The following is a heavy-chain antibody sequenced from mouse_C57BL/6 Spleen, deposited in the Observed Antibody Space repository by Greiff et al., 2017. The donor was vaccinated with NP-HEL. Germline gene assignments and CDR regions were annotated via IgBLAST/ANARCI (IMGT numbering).Heavy chain of an antibody. J-gene: IGHJ4*01. CDR2: IYPRRGNT. Sequence: QVQLQQSGAELARPGASVKLSCKASGYTFTSSGISWVKQRTGQGLEWIGEIYPRRGNTYYNEKFKGKATLTADKSSSTAYMGLRSLTSEDSAFYFGARYLYQRRAMDYWGQGTSVTVSS. D-gene: IGHD5-1*01. CDR3: ARYLYQRRAMDY. CDR1: GYTFTSSG. V-gene: IGHV1-81*01.